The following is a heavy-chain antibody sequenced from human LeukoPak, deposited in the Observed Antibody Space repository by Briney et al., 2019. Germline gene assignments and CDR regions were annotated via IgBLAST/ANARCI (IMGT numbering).Heavy chain of an antibody. J-gene: IGHJ4*02. Sequence: GGSLRLSCAASGFTFSSYAMSWVRQAPGKGLEWVSAISGSGGSTYYADSVKGRFTISRDNSKNTLYLQMNSLRAEDTAVYYCARDGGGLRSGRGPFDYWGQGTLVTVSS. CDR2: ISGSGGST. V-gene: IGHV3-23*01. D-gene: IGHD5-12*01. CDR1: GFTFSSYA. CDR3: ARDGGGLRSGRGPFDY.